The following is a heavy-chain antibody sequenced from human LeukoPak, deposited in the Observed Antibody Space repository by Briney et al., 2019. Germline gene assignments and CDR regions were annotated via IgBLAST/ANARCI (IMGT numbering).Heavy chain of an antibody. D-gene: IGHD1-1*01. Sequence: ASVKVSCKASGYSFTDYYMNWVRQAPGQGLEWMGWINPNSGRTNYLQKFQDRVTMTRDTAISTAYMELSRLRSDYTAVYYCARGKMYNWNDYWGQGTLVSVSS. V-gene: IGHV1-2*02. CDR2: INPNSGRT. J-gene: IGHJ4*02. CDR3: ARGKMYNWNDY. CDR1: GYSFTDYY.